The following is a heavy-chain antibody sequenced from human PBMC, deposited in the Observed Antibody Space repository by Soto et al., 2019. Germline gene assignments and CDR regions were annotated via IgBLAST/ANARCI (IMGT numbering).Heavy chain of an antibody. V-gene: IGHV1-2*02. Sequence: ASVKVSGKASGYPFTGIFMHWLRQAPGQGLEWMGWINPKLGVTNYAQRFQDRVTMTRDTSISTAYMEFTRLRSDDTAIYYCALIEMTTIAWGQGTLVTVSS. CDR3: ALIEMTTIA. D-gene: IGHD4-4*01. CDR2: INPKLGVT. CDR1: GYPFTGIF. J-gene: IGHJ4*02.